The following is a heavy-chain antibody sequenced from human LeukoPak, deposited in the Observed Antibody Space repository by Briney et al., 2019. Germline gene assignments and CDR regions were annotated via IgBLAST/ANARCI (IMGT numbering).Heavy chain of an antibody. CDR1: GFTFDDYA. D-gene: IGHD1-1*01. CDR3: AKGDWNYADY. V-gene: IGHV3-9*01. Sequence: HAGRSLRLSCAASGFTFDDYATHWVRQAPGKGLEWVSGISWNSGSIGYADSVKGRFTISRDNAKNSLYLQMNSLRAEDTALYYCAKGDWNYADYWGQGTLVTVSS. J-gene: IGHJ4*02. CDR2: ISWNSGSI.